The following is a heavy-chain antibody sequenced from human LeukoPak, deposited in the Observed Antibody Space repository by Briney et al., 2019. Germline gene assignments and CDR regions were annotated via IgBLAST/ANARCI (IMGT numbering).Heavy chain of an antibody. Sequence: ASVKVSCKASGHRLSSYDITWVRQAPGQGLEWMGWISPYNGNTKYIETLQDRVTMTTDTSTNSAYMELRSLRSDDTAVYYCARDENPRIWGQGTMVTVSS. CDR3: ARDENPRI. V-gene: IGHV1-18*01. CDR1: GHRLSSYD. J-gene: IGHJ3*02. CDR2: ISPYNGNT.